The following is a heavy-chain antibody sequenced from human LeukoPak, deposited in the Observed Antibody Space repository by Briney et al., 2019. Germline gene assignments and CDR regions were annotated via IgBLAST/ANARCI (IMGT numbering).Heavy chain of an antibody. D-gene: IGHD6-13*01. Sequence: SVKLSCKASGGTYSNYIISWVRQSTGQGLEWMGGIIANIGTANYAQKFQGRVTITTDGSTSTAYMELSSLRSEDTAVYYCARVPPEYSNNWTADYYYYMDVWGKGTTVTVSS. CDR2: IIANIGTA. CDR1: GGTYSNYI. CDR3: ARVPPEYSNNWTADYYYYMDV. V-gene: IGHV1-69*16. J-gene: IGHJ6*03.